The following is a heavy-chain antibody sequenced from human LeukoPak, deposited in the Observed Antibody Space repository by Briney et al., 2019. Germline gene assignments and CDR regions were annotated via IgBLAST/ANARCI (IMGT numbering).Heavy chain of an antibody. V-gene: IGHV4-59*08. CDR3: ARLSEAFCGGDCYWQGPTDY. J-gene: IGHJ4*02. CDR2: FHNSGTS. Sequence: SETLSLTYTVSDDSISDYYRGWIRQPPGKGLEWIGYFHNSGTSTYNPSLKSRVTISVDTSKNQFSLKLSSVTAADTAVYYCARLSEAFCGGDCYWQGPTDYWGQGTLVTVSS. D-gene: IGHD2-21*02. CDR1: DDSISDYY.